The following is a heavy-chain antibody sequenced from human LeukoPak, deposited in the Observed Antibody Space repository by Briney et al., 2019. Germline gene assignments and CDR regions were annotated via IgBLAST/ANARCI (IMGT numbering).Heavy chain of an antibody. D-gene: IGHD3-10*01. V-gene: IGHV4-34*01. Sequence: SSETLSLTCAVYVGSFCGYYWSWIRHPPGKGLEWSGEINHSGSTNYNSSLKSRVNISVDTSKNQFSLKLSSVTAADTAVYYCARGYYGSGSHCCHMDVWGKGTTITVS. J-gene: IGHJ6*03. CDR1: VGSFCGYY. CDR2: INHSGST. CDR3: ARGYYGSGSHCCHMDV.